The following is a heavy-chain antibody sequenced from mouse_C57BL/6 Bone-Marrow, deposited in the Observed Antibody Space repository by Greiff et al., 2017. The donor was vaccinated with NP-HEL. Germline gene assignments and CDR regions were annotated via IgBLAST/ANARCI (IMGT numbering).Heavy chain of an antibody. V-gene: IGHV1-69*01. CDR2: IDPSDSYT. D-gene: IGHD4-1*01. CDR3: ARGLGRDY. Sequence: QVHVKQPGAELVMPGASVKLSCKASGYTFTSYWMHWVKQRPGQGLEWIGEIDPSDSYTNYNQKFKGKSTLTVDKSSSTAYMQLSSLTSEDSAVYYCARGLGRDYWGQGTTLTVSS. J-gene: IGHJ2*01. CDR1: GYTFTSYW.